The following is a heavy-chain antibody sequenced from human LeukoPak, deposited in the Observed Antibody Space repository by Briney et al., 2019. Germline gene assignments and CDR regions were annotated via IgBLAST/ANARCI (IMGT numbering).Heavy chain of an antibody. CDR3: ARRAGDFWSGANWFDP. CDR1: GGSISSYY. V-gene: IGHV4-59*08. J-gene: IGHJ5*02. CDR2: IYYSGST. D-gene: IGHD3-3*01. Sequence: SETLSLTCTVSGGSISSYYWSWIRQPPGKGLEWIGYIYYSGSTNYNPSLKSRVTISVDTSKNQFSLKLSSVTAADTAVYYCARRAGDFWSGANWFDPWGQGTLVTVSS.